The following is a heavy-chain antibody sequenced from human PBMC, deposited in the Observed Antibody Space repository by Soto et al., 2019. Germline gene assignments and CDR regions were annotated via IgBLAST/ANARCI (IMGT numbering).Heavy chain of an antibody. D-gene: IGHD3-10*01. CDR2: IYYIGST. CDR1: GVSISRGGYY. CDR3: ARDLRFRGFYGMDV. Sequence: QVQLQESGPGLVKPSQTLSLTCTVSGVSISRGGYYWSWIRQHPGKGLEWSGYIYYIGSTYYNPSLKSRVTISVDTSKNQFSLKLSSVTAADTAVYYCARDLRFRGFYGMDVWGQGTTVTVSS. J-gene: IGHJ6*02. V-gene: IGHV4-31*03.